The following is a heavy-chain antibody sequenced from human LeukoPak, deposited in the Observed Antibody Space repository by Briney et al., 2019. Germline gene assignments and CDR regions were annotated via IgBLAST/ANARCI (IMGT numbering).Heavy chain of an antibody. Sequence: TGRSLRLSCAASGFTFDDYAMHWVRQAPGKGLEWVSGISWNSGSIGYADSVKGRFTISRDNAKNSLYLQMNSLRDEDTAVYFCATLLWYPQWGQGTLVTVSS. D-gene: IGHD6-13*01. CDR2: ISWNSGSI. J-gene: IGHJ4*02. CDR3: ATLLWYPQ. CDR1: GFTFDDYA. V-gene: IGHV3-9*01.